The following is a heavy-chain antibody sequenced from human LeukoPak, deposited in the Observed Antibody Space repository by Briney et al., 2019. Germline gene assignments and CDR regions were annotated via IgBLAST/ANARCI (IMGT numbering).Heavy chain of an antibody. CDR2: ISGSGGST. V-gene: IGHV3-23*01. Sequence: GGALRLSCAASGFTFSSYAMSWVRQAPGKGLEWVSAISGSGGSTYYADSVKGRFTISRDNSKNTLYLQMNSPRAEDTAVYYCAKDWGMTTNSYNWFDPWGQGTLVTVSS. CDR1: GFTFSSYA. CDR3: AKDWGMTTNSYNWFDP. D-gene: IGHD4-11*01. J-gene: IGHJ5*02.